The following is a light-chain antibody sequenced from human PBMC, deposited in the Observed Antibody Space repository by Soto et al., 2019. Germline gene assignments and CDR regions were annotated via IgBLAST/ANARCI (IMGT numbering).Light chain of an antibody. Sequence: QSALTQPASVSGSPGQSITISCTGTSSDVGFYNLVSWYHQYPGKAPKLILYAGTKRPPGLSTRFSGSMSGSTASLTISGLQAEDEGNYYCCSYATSDTLLFGGGTKLTVL. V-gene: IGLV2-23*01. J-gene: IGLJ2*01. CDR2: AGT. CDR3: CSYATSDTLL. CDR1: SSDVGFYNL.